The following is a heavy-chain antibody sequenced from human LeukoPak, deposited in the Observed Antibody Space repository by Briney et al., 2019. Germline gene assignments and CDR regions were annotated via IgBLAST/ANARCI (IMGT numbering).Heavy chain of an antibody. D-gene: IGHD3-10*01. CDR1: GFTFSSYS. Sequence: SGGSLRLSCAASGFTFSSYSMNWVRQAPGKGLEWVSSISSSSSYIYYADSVKGRFTISRDNAKNSLYLQMNSLRAEDTAVYYXXXXXSYYGSGSYHYWGQGTLVTVSS. V-gene: IGHV3-21*01. CDR2: ISSSSSYI. CDR3: XXXXSYYGSGSYHY. J-gene: IGHJ4*02.